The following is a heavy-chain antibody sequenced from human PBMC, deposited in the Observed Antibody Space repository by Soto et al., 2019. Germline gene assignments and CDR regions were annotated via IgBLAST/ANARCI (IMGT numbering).Heavy chain of an antibody. CDR3: GSVRPSGYVLS. CDR1: GGSLSSHY. CDR2: VYFSGNT. J-gene: IGHJ5*02. D-gene: IGHD6-25*01. Sequence: PSETLSLTCTVSGGSLSSHYWTWIRQSPGKGLEWIGYVYFSGNTNYNPSLKSRVTISIDTSKNQFSLRLASVTAANTAFYYCGSVRPSGYVLSWGQGTLVTGLL. V-gene: IGHV4-59*11.